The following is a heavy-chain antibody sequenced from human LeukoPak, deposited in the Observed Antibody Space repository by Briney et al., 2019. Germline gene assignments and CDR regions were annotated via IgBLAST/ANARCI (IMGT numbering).Heavy chain of an antibody. CDR3: ARDQRGYSGYDISFDY. V-gene: IGHV3-21*01. CDR2: ISSSSSYI. J-gene: IGHJ4*02. CDR1: GFTFSSYS. D-gene: IGHD5-12*01. Sequence: GGSLRLSCAASGFTFSSYSMNWVRQAPGKGLEWVSSISSSSSYIYYADSVKGRFTISRDNAKNSLYLQMNSLRAEDTAVYYCARDQRGYSGYDISFDYWGQGTLVTVSS.